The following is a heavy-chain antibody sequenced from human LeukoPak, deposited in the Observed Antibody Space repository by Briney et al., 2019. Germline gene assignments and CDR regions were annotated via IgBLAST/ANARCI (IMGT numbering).Heavy chain of an antibody. CDR3: ARETATGVTSSWYDDC. V-gene: IGHV3-64*01. Sequence: PGGSLRLSCAASGFMFSHSSIHWVRQPPGKGLEYVSAITSDGGGTFYANSVKGRFTISRDNSKDTLSLHMASLTTEDTAVYYCARETATGVTSSWYDDCWGQGTLVTVSS. J-gene: IGHJ4*02. CDR1: GFMFSHSS. D-gene: IGHD6-13*01. CDR2: ITSDGGGT.